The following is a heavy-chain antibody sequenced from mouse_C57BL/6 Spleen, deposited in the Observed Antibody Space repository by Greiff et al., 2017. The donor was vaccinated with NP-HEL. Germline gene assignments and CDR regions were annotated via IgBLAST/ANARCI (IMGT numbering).Heavy chain of an antibody. CDR2: INPNYGTT. Sequence: VQLQQSGPELVKPGASVKISCKASGYSFTDYTMNWVKQSNGKSLEWIGVINPNYGTTRSNQKFKGKAPLTVDQSSSSAYMHLNSLTSEGAVVYYFAGVGESTMVTTGVYFDDWGKGTTLTVSS. CDR3: AGVGESTMVTTGVYFDD. D-gene: IGHD2-2*01. V-gene: IGHV1-39*01. J-gene: IGHJ2*01. CDR1: GYSFTDYT.